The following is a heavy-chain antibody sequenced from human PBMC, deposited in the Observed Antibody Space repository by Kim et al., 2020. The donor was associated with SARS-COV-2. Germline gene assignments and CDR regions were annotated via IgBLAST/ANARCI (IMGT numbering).Heavy chain of an antibody. CDR3: ARVPGYSSTWWDAFDI. J-gene: IGHJ3*02. Sequence: GGSLRLSCAASGFTFSGSAMHWVRQASGKGLEWVGRIRSKANSYATAYAASVKGRFTISRDDSKNTAYLQMNSLKTEDTAVYYCARVPGYSSTWWDAFDIWGQGTMVTVSS. D-gene: IGHD6-13*01. V-gene: IGHV3-73*01. CDR2: IRSKANSYAT. CDR1: GFTFSGSA.